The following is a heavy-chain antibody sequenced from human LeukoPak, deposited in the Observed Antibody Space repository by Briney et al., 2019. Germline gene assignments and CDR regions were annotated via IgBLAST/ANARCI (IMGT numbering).Heavy chain of an antibody. J-gene: IGHJ4*02. V-gene: IGHV3-21*06. CDR1: GFSFSSHS. Sequence: GGSLRLSCAASGFSFSSHSMNWVRQAPGKGLERVSHISSTSNDIYYADSVKGRFTISRDDAKNSLYLQMNSLSAEDTAVYYCARDAGAGFDYWGQGTLVTVSS. CDR2: ISSTSNDI. D-gene: IGHD6-13*01. CDR3: ARDAGAGFDY.